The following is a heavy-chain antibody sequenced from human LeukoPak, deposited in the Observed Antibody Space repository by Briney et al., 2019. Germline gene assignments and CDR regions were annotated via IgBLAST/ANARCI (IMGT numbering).Heavy chain of an antibody. D-gene: IGHD2-2*01. CDR2: ISYDGSNK. CDR1: GFTFSSYA. J-gene: IGHJ4*02. CDR3: ARAYRYCSSTSCYYFDY. V-gene: IGHV3-30-3*01. Sequence: GGSLRLSCAASGFTFSSYAMHWVRQAPGKGLEWVAVISYDGSNKYYADSVKGRFTISRDNSKNTLYLQMNSLRAEDTAVYYCARAYRYCSSTSCYYFDYWGQGTLVTVSS.